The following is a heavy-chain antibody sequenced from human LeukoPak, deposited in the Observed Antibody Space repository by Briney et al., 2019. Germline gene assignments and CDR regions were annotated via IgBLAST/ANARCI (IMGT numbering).Heavy chain of an antibody. CDR3: ARNDYGDYGIDY. CDR1: GFTFSTYS. Sequence: GGSLRLSCASSGFTFSTYSMSWVRQAPGKGLEWVSYISRSASSIYYADSVKGRFTTSRDNAKNSLYLQMNSLRDEDTAIYFCARNDYGDYGIDYWGQGTLVTVSS. J-gene: IGHJ4*02. V-gene: IGHV3-21*01. D-gene: IGHD4-17*01. CDR2: ISRSASSI.